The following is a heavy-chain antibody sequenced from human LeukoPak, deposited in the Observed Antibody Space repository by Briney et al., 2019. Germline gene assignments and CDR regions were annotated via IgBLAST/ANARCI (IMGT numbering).Heavy chain of an antibody. V-gene: IGHV4-4*02. J-gene: IGHJ5*02. CDR3: ARRGGNLSVIWFDP. Sequence: PSGTLSLTCAVSGGSISSSNWWSWLRQPPGKGLEWIGEIYHSGNTNYNPSLKTRVTISVDKSKNQFSLRLTSVTAADTAVYYCARRGGNLSVIWFDPWGQGTLVTVSS. CDR2: IYHSGNT. D-gene: IGHD4-23*01. CDR1: GGSISSSNW.